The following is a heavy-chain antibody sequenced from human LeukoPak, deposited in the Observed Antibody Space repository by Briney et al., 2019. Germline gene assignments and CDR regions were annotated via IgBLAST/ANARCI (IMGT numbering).Heavy chain of an antibody. J-gene: IGHJ6*02. Sequence: SVKVSCKASGGTFSSYAISWVRQAPGQGLEWMGGIIPIFGTANYAQRFQGRVTITADESTSTAYMELSSLRSEDTAVYYCARDRVVVVPAAIHGMDVWGQGTTVTVSS. CDR1: GGTFSSYA. CDR3: ARDRVVVVPAAIHGMDV. CDR2: IIPIFGTA. V-gene: IGHV1-69*13. D-gene: IGHD2-2*01.